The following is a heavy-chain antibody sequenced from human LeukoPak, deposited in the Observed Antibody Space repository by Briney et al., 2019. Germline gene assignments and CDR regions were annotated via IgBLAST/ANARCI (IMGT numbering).Heavy chain of an antibody. J-gene: IGHJ4*02. CDR1: GGSISSGGYS. V-gene: IGHV4-30-2*01. CDR2: IYHSGST. Sequence: SQTLSLTCAVSGGSISSGGYSWSWIRQPPGKGLEWIGYIYHSGSTYYNPSLKSRVTISVDTSKNQFSLKLSSVTAADTAVYYCARGAAATHFDYWGQGTLVTVSS. CDR3: ARGAAATHFDY. D-gene: IGHD6-13*01.